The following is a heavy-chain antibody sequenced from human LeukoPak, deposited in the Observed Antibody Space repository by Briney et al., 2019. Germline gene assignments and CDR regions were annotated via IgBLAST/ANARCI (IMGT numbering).Heavy chain of an antibody. V-gene: IGHV3-74*01. CDR3: ARDQGPYY. CDR2: INTDGSGT. J-gene: IGHJ4*02. CDR1: GFTFSSYW. Sequence: GGPLRLSCVVSGFTFSSYWMYWVRQAPGEGLVWVSRINTDGSGTRYADSVKGRFTISRDNAKNTLYLQMNSLRAEDTAVYYCARDQGPYYWGQGTLVTVSS.